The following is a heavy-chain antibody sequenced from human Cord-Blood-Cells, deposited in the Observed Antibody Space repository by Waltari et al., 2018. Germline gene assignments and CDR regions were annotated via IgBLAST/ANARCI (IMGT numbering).Heavy chain of an antibody. J-gene: IGHJ2*01. CDR1: GGSFIGYY. CDR2: INHSGST. V-gene: IGHV4-34*01. CDR3: ASSGAGNWYFDL. D-gene: IGHD7-27*01. Sequence: QVQLQQWGAGLLKPSETLSLTCAVYGGSFIGYYWSWIRQPPGKGLEWIGEINHSGSTNYKPSLKSRVTISVDTSKNQFSLKLSSVTAADTAVYYCASSGAGNWYFDLWGRGTLVTVSS.